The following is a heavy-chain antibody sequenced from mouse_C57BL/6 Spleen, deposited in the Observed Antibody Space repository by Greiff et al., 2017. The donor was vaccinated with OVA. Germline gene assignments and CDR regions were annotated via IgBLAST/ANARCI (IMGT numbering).Heavy chain of an antibody. CDR1: GFTFSDYG. V-gene: IGHV5-17*01. J-gene: IGHJ4*01. CDR3: ARRDCDTGYAIDY. Sequence: EVQLVEPGGGLVKPGGSLKLSCAASGFTFSDYGMHWVRQAPEQGLEWVAYISSGSSTTYYADTVKGRFTMSRDKAKNTLFLQITSLRSEDTAMYYCARRDCDTGYAIDYWGQGTSVTVSS. CDR2: ISSGSSTT.